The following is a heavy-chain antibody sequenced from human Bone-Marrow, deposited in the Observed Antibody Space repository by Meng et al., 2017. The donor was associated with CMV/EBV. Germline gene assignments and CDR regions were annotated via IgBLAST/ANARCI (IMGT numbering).Heavy chain of an antibody. CDR2: ISYDGSNK. V-gene: IGHV3-30*04. CDR1: RFTFSSYA. J-gene: IGHJ5*02. CDR3: AREDDNWFDP. Sequence: GGSLRLSCAASRFTFSSYAMHWLRQAPGKGLEWVAVISYDGSNKYYADSVKGRFTISRDNSKNTLYLQMNSLRTEDTAVYYCAREDDNWFDPWGQGTLVTVSS.